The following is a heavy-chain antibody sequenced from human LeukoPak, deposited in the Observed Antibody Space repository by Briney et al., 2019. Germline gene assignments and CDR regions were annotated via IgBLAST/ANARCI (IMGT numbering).Heavy chain of an antibody. D-gene: IGHD6-13*01. V-gene: IGHV4-59*12. J-gene: IGHJ6*02. Sequence: PSETLSLTCTVSGGSISSYYWSWIRQPPGKGLEWIGYIYYSGSTNYNPSLKSRVTISVDTSKNQFSLKLSSVTAADTAVYYCAREMDSSSWYAGYYYYYGMDVWGQGTTVTVSS. CDR1: GGSISSYY. CDR3: AREMDSSSWYAGYYYYYGMDV. CDR2: IYYSGST.